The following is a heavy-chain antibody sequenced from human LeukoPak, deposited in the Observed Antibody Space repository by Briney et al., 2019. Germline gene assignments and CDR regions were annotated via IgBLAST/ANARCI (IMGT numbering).Heavy chain of an antibody. CDR2: ISGSGDKT. CDR3: AKDTSAWWYHRAYMNV. CDR1: GFTFSDYA. D-gene: IGHD2-15*01. J-gene: IGHJ6*03. V-gene: IGHV3-23*01. Sequence: GGSLRLSCAASGFTFSDYAMSWVRQAPGEGLEWVSAISGSGDKTFHADSVKGRFTTSRDNSKNTLSLQMSSLRVEDSAVYFCAKDTSAWWYHRAYMNVWGTGTTVTVPS.